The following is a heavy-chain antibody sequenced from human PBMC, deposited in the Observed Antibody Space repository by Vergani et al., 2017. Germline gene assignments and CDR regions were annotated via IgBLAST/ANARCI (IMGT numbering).Heavy chain of an antibody. CDR3: ARGCGIRWLRTGCWYFDL. Sequence: QLQLPESGPGLVKPSETLSLTCSVSGGSITSSSFYWGWIRQPPGKGLEWIGKVSYSGSTYYNPSLKSRVTISVDTSKNQFSLKLSSVTAADTAVYYCARGCGIRWLRTGCWYFDLWGRGTLVTVSS. CDR1: GGSITSSSFY. J-gene: IGHJ2*01. D-gene: IGHD4-23*01. CDR2: VSYSGST. V-gene: IGHV4-39*01.